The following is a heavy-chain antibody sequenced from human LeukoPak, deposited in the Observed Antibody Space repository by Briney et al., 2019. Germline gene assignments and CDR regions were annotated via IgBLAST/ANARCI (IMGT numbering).Heavy chain of an antibody. CDR3: ATYDSWSGYNIAY. J-gene: IGHJ4*02. CDR1: GFTLSSRW. D-gene: IGHD3-3*01. V-gene: IGHV3-7*03. Sequence: GSLRLSCVVSGFTLSSRWMMWVRQAPGEGLEWMTNINRDGSEKNYVDSVKGRFTITRDNAENSLYLQMNSLKVEDSAIYYCATYDSWSGYNIAYWGQGTLVTVSS. CDR2: INRDGSEK.